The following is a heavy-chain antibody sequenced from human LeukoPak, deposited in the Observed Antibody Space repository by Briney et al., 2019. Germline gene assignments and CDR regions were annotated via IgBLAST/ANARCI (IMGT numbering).Heavy chain of an antibody. CDR3: ARTTTSDAFDI. D-gene: IGHD1-1*01. Sequence: PSETLSLTRTVSGGSISSGGYYWSWIRQYPGKGLEWIGYIYYSGSTYYNPSLKSRVTISVDTSQNQFSLRLSSVTAADTAIYYCARTTTSDAFDIWGQGTMVTVSS. J-gene: IGHJ3*02. V-gene: IGHV4-31*03. CDR2: IYYSGST. CDR1: GGSISSGGYY.